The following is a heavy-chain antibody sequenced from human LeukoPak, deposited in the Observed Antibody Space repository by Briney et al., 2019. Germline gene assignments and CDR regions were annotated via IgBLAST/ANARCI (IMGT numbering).Heavy chain of an antibody. CDR3: ARQAWDIVVVPAAMHAFDI. Sequence: GESLKISCKGSGYSFTSYWIGWVRQMPGEGLEWMGIIYPGDSDTRCSPSFQGQVTISADKSISTAYLQWSSLKASDTAMYYCARQAWDIVVVPAAMHAFDIWGQGTMVTVSS. CDR1: GYSFTSYW. J-gene: IGHJ3*02. D-gene: IGHD2-2*01. CDR2: IYPGDSDT. V-gene: IGHV5-51*01.